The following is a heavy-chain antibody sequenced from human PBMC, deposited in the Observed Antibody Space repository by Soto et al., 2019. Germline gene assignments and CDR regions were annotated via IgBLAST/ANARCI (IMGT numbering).Heavy chain of an antibody. Sequence: QVQLVQSGAEVKKPGSSVKVSCKASGGTFSSYAISWVRQAPGQGLEWMGGIIPIFGTANYEQKFKGRVRITAEESTSTAYMELSSLRSEDTAVYYCARGPASNYGMAVWGQGTTVTVSS. CDR3: ARGPASNYGMAV. V-gene: IGHV1-69*12. CDR1: GGTFSSYA. J-gene: IGHJ6*02. CDR2: IIPIFGTA. D-gene: IGHD4-4*01.